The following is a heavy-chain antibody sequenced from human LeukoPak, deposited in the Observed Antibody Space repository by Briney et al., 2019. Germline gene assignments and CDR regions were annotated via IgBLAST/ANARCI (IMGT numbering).Heavy chain of an antibody. D-gene: IGHD3-3*01. CDR1: GGSISSYY. J-gene: IGHJ3*01. V-gene: IGHV4-59*01. CDR2: ISYGGST. Sequence: SETLSLTCTVSGGSISSYYWTWIRQPPGRGLEWVGYISYGGSTNYNPSLKSRVTISVDTSTNQFSLKLSSVTAADTAVYYCARGIFGMVLNAFDLWGRGTMVTASS. CDR3: ARGIFGMVLNAFDL.